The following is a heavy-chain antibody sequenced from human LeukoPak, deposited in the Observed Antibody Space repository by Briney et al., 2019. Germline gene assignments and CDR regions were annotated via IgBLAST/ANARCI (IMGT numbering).Heavy chain of an antibody. J-gene: IGHJ4*02. CDR3: ARDRIVGATSTFAY. CDR2: ISYDGSNK. D-gene: IGHD1-26*01. Sequence: GGSLRLSCAASGFTFSSYAMHWVRQAPGKGLEWVAVISYDGSNKYYADSVKGRFTISRDNSKNTLYLQMNSLRAEDTAVYYCARDRIVGATSTFAYWGQGTLVTVSS. V-gene: IGHV3-30-3*01. CDR1: GFTFSSYA.